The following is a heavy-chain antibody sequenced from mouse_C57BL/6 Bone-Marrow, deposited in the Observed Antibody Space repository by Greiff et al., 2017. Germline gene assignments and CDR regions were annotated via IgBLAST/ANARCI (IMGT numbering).Heavy chain of an antibody. CDR2: IYHSDSET. J-gene: IGHJ4*01. Sequence: VKLQQPGAELVRPGSSVKLSCKASGYTFTSYWMDWVKQRPGQGLEWIGNIYHSDSETHYNQKFKDKATLTVDKSSSTAYMQLSSLTSEDSAVYYCAKRDYAMDYWGQGTSVTVSS. CDR3: AKRDYAMDY. CDR1: GYTFTSYW. V-gene: IGHV1-61*01.